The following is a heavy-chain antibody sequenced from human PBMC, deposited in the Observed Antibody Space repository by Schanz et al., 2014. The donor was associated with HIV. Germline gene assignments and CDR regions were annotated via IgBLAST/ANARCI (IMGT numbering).Heavy chain of an antibody. CDR1: GFTFSNYA. J-gene: IGHJ5*01. CDR3: ARDLRANYYGPQVDWFDS. Sequence: QVQLVESGGGVVQPGRSLRLSCAVSGFTFSNYAMHWVRQAPGKGLEWVAVISYDGSNKYYADSVKGRFTISRDNSKSTLSLQMNSLRAEDTAVYYCARDLRANYYGPQVDWFDSWGQGTLVTVSS. CDR2: ISYDGSNK. V-gene: IGHV3-30-3*01. D-gene: IGHD3-10*01.